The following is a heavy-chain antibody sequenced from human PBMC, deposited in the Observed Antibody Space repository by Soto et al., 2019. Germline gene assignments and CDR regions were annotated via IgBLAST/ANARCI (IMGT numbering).Heavy chain of an antibody. CDR3: APMSADDYDFWSGYYGYFDY. Sequence: GGSLRLSCAASGFTFSSYAMSWVRQAPGKGLEWVSAISGSGGSTYYADSVKGRFTISRDNSKNTLYLQMNSLRAEDTAVYYCAPMSADDYDFWSGYYGYFDYWGQGTLVTVS. J-gene: IGHJ4*02. CDR1: GFTFSSYA. D-gene: IGHD3-3*01. CDR2: ISGSGGST. V-gene: IGHV3-23*01.